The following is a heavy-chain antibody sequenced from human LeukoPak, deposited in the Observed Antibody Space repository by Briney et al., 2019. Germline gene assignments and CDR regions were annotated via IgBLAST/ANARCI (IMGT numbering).Heavy chain of an antibody. CDR1: GYTFTSYG. J-gene: IGHJ4*02. CDR3: ARGDYGGGFDY. D-gene: IGHD4-23*01. Sequence: ASVKVSCKASGYTFTSYGITWVRQAPGQGLEWMGWISRYNGDTKYAQKVQGRVTVTTDTSTSTAYMELRSLSLDDTAVYYCARGDYGGGFDYWGQGTLVTVSS. CDR2: ISRYNGDT. V-gene: IGHV1-18*01.